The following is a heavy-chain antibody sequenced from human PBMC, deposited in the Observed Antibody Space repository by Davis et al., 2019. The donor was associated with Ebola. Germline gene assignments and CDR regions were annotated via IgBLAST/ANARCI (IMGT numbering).Heavy chain of an antibody. D-gene: IGHD4-17*01. J-gene: IGHJ6*02. Sequence: AASVKVSCKASGYTFISYYMHWVRQAPGQGLEWMGMINPSSGSTTFAQKFQGRVTMTTDTSTSTAYMELRSLRSDDTAVYYCARKYGDYDYYYYGMDVWGQGTTVTVSS. V-gene: IGHV1-46*01. CDR1: GYTFISYY. CDR3: ARKYGDYDYYYYGMDV. CDR2: INPSSGST.